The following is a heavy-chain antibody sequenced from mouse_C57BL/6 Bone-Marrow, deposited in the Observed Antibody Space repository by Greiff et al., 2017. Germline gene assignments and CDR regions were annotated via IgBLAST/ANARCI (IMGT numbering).Heavy chain of an antibody. Sequence: EVKLMESGGGLVKPGGSLKLSCAASGFTFSSYAMSWVRQTPEKRLEWVATISDGGSSTYYPDNVKGRFTISRDNATNNLYLQMSHLKPENTTMYYCARDYYGSTFYWFDYWGQGTTLTVSS. CDR1: GFTFSSYA. V-gene: IGHV5-4*01. CDR2: ISDGGSST. CDR3: ARDYYGSTFYWFDY. J-gene: IGHJ2*01. D-gene: IGHD1-1*01.